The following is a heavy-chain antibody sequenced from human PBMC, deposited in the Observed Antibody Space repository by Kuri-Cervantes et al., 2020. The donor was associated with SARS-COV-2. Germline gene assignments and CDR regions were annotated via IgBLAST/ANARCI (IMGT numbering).Heavy chain of an antibody. CDR3: ARAPWKGYCSSTSCFSHKFDP. Sequence: SVKVSCKASGGSLTDFGISWVRQAPGQGLEWVGGIMPKFRTTHYAQKFQGRVTIVADESTTTAYLELRSLRTDDTAVYYCARAPWKGYCSSTSCFSHKFDPWGQGTLVTVSS. V-gene: IGHV1-69*13. J-gene: IGHJ5*02. D-gene: IGHD2-2*01. CDR1: GGSLTDFG. CDR2: IMPKFRTT.